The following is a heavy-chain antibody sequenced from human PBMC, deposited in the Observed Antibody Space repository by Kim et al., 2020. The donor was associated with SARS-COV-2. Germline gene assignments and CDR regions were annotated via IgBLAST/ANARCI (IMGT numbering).Heavy chain of an antibody. Sequence: SVKVSCKASGGTFSSYAISWVRQAPGQGLEWMGGIIPIFGTANYAQKFQGRVTITADESTSTAYMELSSLRSEDTAVYYCARGGWVRGVRSPDYHYGMDVWGQGTTVTVSS. V-gene: IGHV1-69*13. CDR1: GGTFSSYA. CDR2: IIPIFGTA. J-gene: IGHJ6*02. CDR3: ARGGWVRGVRSPDYHYGMDV. D-gene: IGHD3-10*01.